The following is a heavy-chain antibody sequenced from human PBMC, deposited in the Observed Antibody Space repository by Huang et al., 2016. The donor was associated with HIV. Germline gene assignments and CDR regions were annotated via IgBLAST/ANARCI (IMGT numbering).Heavy chain of an antibody. Sequence: QVQLVESGAELKKPGASVRVSCKVSGYTVSELSLHWVRQAPEKGLEWMGGFYPEEGETIYAQRLQGRVTMTEDTSTDTAYMELSSLRPEDTPVYYCATSTPDVGAGVLRSAFDIWGQGTMVTVSS. V-gene: IGHV1-24*01. CDR1: GYTVSELS. CDR3: ATSTPDVGAGVLRSAFDI. D-gene: IGHD2-15*01. J-gene: IGHJ3*02. CDR2: FYPEEGET.